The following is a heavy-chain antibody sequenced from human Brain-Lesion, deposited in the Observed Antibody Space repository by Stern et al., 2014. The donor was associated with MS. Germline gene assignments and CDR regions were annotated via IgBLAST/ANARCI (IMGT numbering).Heavy chain of an antibody. CDR1: GFAFTDHW. D-gene: IGHD5-12*01. Sequence: EVQLLQSGGGLVQPGGSLRLYCAASGFAFTDHWMSWLRQAPAKGLEWVANIKGDGSTMNYVDSVKGRFTISRDNAKNSLYLQMDSLRAEDTAIYYCSRETWLQDYWGQGTLVTVSS. V-gene: IGHV3-7*03. J-gene: IGHJ4*02. CDR3: SRETWLQDY. CDR2: IKGDGSTM.